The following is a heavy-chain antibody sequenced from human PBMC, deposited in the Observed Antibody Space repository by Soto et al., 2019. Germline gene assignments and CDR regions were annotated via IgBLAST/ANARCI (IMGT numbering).Heavy chain of an antibody. V-gene: IGHV1-18*01. Sequence: ASVKVSCKASGYTFTSYGISWVRQAPGQGLEWMGWISAYNGNTNYAQKLQGRVTMTEDTSTDTAYMELSSLRSEDTAVYYCATVGYTYYYDSSGYEWFDPWGQGTLVTVSS. J-gene: IGHJ5*02. CDR3: ATVGYTYYYDSSGYEWFDP. CDR1: GYTFTSYG. CDR2: ISAYNGNT. D-gene: IGHD3-22*01.